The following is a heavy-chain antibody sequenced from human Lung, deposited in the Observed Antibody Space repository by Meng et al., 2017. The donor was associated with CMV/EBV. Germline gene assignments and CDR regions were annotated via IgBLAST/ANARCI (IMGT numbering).Heavy chain of an antibody. Sequence: GESLKISCAASGFIFSSYGMHWVRQAPGKGLEWVAFIRYDGTNKFYTASVKGRFTISRDNSNNTLYLQMNSLRAEETSVYYCAKDPISYFCFEYWGQGTLVTVSS. D-gene: IGHD1-26*01. CDR1: GFIFSSYG. CDR2: IRYDGTNK. CDR3: AKDPISYFCFEY. V-gene: IGHV3-30*02. J-gene: IGHJ4*02.